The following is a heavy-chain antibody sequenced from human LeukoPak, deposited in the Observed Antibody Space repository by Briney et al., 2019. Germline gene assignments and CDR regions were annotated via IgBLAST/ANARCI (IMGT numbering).Heavy chain of an antibody. CDR3: ARVGQWLALDY. D-gene: IGHD6-19*01. Sequence: GGSLRLSCAASGFTLSSYWVSWVRHAPGKGLEWVANIKQDGSEKYYVDSVKGRFTISRDNAKNSLFLQMNSLRAEDTAVYYCARVGQWLALDYWGQGTLVTVSS. J-gene: IGHJ4*02. V-gene: IGHV3-7*05. CDR1: GFTLSSYW. CDR2: IKQDGSEK.